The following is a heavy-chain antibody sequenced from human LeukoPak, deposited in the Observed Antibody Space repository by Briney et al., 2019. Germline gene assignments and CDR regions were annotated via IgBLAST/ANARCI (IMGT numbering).Heavy chain of an antibody. CDR1: GFTFSSYW. CDR3: ARWGQYCSGGSCYLFFDY. J-gene: IGHJ4*02. V-gene: IGHV3-7*01. Sequence: PGGSLRLSCAASGFTFSSYWMSWVRQAPGKRLEWVANIKQDGSEKYYVDSVKGRFTISRDNAKNSLYLQMNSLRAEDTAVYYCARWGQYCSGGSCYLFFDYWGQGTLVTVSS. D-gene: IGHD2-15*01. CDR2: IKQDGSEK.